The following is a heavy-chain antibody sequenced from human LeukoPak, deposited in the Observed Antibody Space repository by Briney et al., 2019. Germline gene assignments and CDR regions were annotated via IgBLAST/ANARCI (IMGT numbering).Heavy chain of an antibody. D-gene: IGHD1-26*01. CDR2: IYYSWCT. CDR3: ARVRVELSADV. V-gene: IGHV4-59*01. J-gene: IGHJ6*04. Sequence: SETLSLTCTVSGGSISRYYWSWIRQPPGKGLEGVGYIYYSWCTNYNPPLKSRLHISVDTSKNQFSLKLSSVTAADKAVYYCARVRVELSADVWGKGTTVTVSS. CDR1: GGSISRYY.